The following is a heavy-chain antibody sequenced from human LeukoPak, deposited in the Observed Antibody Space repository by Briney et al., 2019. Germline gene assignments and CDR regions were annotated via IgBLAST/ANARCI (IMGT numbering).Heavy chain of an antibody. V-gene: IGHV4-39*07. J-gene: IGHJ6*02. Sequence: KASETLSLTCTVSGGSISSSSYYWGWIRQPPGKGLEWIGSIFHTGSTYNNPSLKSRLTISVDTSKNQFSLKLSSVTAADTAVYYCARSSRAPGRYGMDVWGQGTTVTVSS. CDR3: ARSSRAPGRYGMDV. D-gene: IGHD6-13*01. CDR2: IFHTGST. CDR1: GGSISSSSYY.